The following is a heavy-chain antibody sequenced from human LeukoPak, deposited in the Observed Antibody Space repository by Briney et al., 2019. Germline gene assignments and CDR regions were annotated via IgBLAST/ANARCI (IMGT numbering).Heavy chain of an antibody. CDR1: GGSHSSYY. D-gene: IGHD2-2*01. CDR3: ARHLSRRGAFDI. J-gene: IGHJ3*02. CDR2: IYYSGST. V-gene: IGHV4-59*08. Sequence: SETLSLTCTVSGGSHSSYYWSWIRQPPGKGLEWIGYIYYSGSTNYNPSLKSRVTISVDTSKNQFSLKLSSVTAADTAVYYCARHLSRRGAFDIGGQGTMVTVSS.